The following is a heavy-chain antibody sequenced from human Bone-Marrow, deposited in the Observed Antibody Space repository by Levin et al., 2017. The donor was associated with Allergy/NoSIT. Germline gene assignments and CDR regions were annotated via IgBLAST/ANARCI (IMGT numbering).Heavy chain of an antibody. CDR2: MNPNSGNT. D-gene: IGHD5-24*01. CDR3: ARDGYNPLSYYYYGMDV. Sequence: ASVKVSCKASGYTFTSYDINWVRQATGQGLEWMGWMNPNSGNTGYAQKFQGRVTMTRNTSISTAYMELSSLRSEDTAVYYCARDGYNPLSYYYYGMDVWGQGTTVTVSS. V-gene: IGHV1-8*01. CDR1: GYTFTSYD. J-gene: IGHJ6*02.